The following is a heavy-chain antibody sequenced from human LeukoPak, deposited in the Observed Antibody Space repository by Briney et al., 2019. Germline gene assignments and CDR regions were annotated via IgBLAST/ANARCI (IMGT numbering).Heavy chain of an antibody. Sequence: TSETLSLTCTVSGYSISSGYYWGWIRQPPGKGLEWIGSIYHSGSTYYNPSLKGRVTISVDTSKNQFSLKLSSVTAADTAVYYCARETYSDAFDIWGQGTLVTVSS. V-gene: IGHV4-38-2*02. D-gene: IGHD2-15*01. J-gene: IGHJ3*02. CDR1: GYSISSGYY. CDR2: IYHSGST. CDR3: ARETYSDAFDI.